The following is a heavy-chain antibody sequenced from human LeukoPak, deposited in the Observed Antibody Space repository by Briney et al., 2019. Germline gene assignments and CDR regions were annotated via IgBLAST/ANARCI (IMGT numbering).Heavy chain of an antibody. CDR1: GYTFSDFY. J-gene: IGHJ4*02. D-gene: IGHD3-3*02. CDR2: ITPKSGDT. CDR3: ARVRLADERAWAY. Sequence: ASVKVSCKASGYTFSDFYIHWVQQAPGHGLEYVGWITPKSGDTYSPQRFQGRVTMTRDASISTAYMELSSLRSDDTAVYFCARVRLADERAWAYWGQGTLVTVSS. V-gene: IGHV1-2*02.